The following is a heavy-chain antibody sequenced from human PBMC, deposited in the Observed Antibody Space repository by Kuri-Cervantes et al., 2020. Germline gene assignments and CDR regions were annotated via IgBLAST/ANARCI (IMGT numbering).Heavy chain of an antibody. V-gene: IGHV1-46*01. CDR3: ASTVLLWFGDKNVGAFDI. CDR1: GYTFTSYY. D-gene: IGHD3-10*01. CDR2: INPSGGST. J-gene: IGHJ3*02. Sequence: ASVKVSYKASGYTFTSYYMHWVRQAPGQGLEWMGIINPSGGSTSYAQKFQGRVTMTRDTSKNQFSLKLSSVTAADTAVYYCASTVLLWFGDKNVGAFDIWGQGTMVTVSS.